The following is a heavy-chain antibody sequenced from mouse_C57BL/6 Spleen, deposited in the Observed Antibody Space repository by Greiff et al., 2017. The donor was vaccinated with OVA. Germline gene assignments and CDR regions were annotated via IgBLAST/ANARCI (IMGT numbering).Heavy chain of an antibody. CDR2: INYDGSST. Sequence: EVKLMESEGGLVQPGSSMKLSCTASGFTFSDYYMAWVRQVPEKGLEWVANINYDGSSTYYLDSLKSRFIISRDNAKNILYLQMSSLKSEDTATYYCARDDYDGAWFAYWGQGTLVTVSA. D-gene: IGHD2-4*01. J-gene: IGHJ3*01. V-gene: IGHV5-16*01. CDR1: GFTFSDYY. CDR3: ARDDYDGAWFAY.